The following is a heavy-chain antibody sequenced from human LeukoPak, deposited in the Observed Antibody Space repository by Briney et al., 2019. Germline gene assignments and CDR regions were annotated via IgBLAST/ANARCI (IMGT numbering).Heavy chain of an antibody. CDR2: ISWNSGSI. V-gene: IGHV3-9*01. J-gene: IGHJ6*03. D-gene: IGHD3-10*01. Sequence: GGSLRLSCAASGVTSNYMSRVRQAPGKGLEWVSGISWNSGSIGYADSVKGRFTISRDNAKNSLYLQMNSLRAEDTALYYCAKGSSSGLTAYYYYYMDVWGKGTTVTVSS. CDR1: GVTSNY. CDR3: AKGSSSGLTAYYYYYMDV.